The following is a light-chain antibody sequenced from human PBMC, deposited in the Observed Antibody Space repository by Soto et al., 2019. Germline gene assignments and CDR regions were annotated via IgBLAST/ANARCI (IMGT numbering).Light chain of an antibody. CDR3: SSYTSSSTLV. V-gene: IGLV2-14*01. CDR1: SSDVGGYNY. Sequence: QSALTQPASVSGSPGQSITISCTGTSSDVGGYNYVSWYQQHPGKAPKLMIYEVSNRPSGVSNRFSGSKSGNTASLTISGLQADDEADYYCSSYTSSSTLVFGGGTNLTVL. CDR2: EVS. J-gene: IGLJ2*01.